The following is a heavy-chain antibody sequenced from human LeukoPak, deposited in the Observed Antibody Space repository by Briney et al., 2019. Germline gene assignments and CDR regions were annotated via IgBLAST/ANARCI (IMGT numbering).Heavy chain of an antibody. D-gene: IGHD6-19*01. CDR2: ISDSGGST. V-gene: IGHV3-23*01. CDR1: GVTFSSYA. J-gene: IGHJ4*02. Sequence: QPGGSLRLSCAASGVTFSSYAMSWVRQAPGKGLEWVSSISDSGGSTYYADSVKGRFTISRDNSKNTLSLQMNSLRAEDTAIYYCAKDLRWLVGFDYRGQGTLVTVSS. CDR3: AKDLRWLVGFDY.